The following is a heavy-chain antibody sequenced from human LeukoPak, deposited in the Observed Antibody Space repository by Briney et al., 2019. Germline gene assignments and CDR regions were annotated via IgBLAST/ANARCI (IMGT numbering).Heavy chain of an antibody. CDR3: ARDLAAMIPHGFDL. Sequence: ASVKVSCKAFGYTFTTSYLHWVRQAPGQGLEWMGSVNPTDGGTTFAQKFQGRVALPCDTSTSTVYMELSSLRSDDTAVYYCARDLAAMIPHGFDLWGQGTVVTVSS. CDR1: GYTFTTSY. V-gene: IGHV1-46*01. J-gene: IGHJ3*01. D-gene: IGHD5-18*01. CDR2: VNPTDGGT.